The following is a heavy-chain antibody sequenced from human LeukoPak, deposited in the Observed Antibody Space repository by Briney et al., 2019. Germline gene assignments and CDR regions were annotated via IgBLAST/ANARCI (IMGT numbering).Heavy chain of an antibody. Sequence: PSETLSLTCAVYGGSFSGYYWSWIRQPPGKGLEWIGEVNHSGSTNYNPSLKSRVTISVDTSKNQFSLKLSSVTAADTAVYYCALMPPYYYDSSGCLDYWGQGTLVTVSS. V-gene: IGHV4-34*01. J-gene: IGHJ4*02. CDR1: GGSFSGYY. D-gene: IGHD3-22*01. CDR2: VNHSGST. CDR3: ALMPPYYYDSSGCLDY.